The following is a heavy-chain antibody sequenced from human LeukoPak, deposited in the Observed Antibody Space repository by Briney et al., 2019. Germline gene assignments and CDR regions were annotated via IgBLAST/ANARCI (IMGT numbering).Heavy chain of an antibody. CDR1: GGSIASTNW. CDR2: ISLTGRT. V-gene: IGHV4-4*02. D-gene: IGHD1-26*01. Sequence: SGTLSLTCGVSGGSIASTNWWSWVRQPPGQGLEWIGEISLTGRTNYNPSLIGRVIMSLDESRNQLSLTLTSVTAADTAMYYCTRESGPYCPFGYWGQGTLVVVPS. J-gene: IGHJ4*02. CDR3: TRESGPYCPFGY.